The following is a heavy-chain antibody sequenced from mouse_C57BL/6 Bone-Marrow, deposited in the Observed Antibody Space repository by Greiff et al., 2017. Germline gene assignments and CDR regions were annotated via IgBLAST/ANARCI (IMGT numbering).Heavy chain of an antibody. V-gene: IGHV1-53*01. Sequence: VQLQQPGTELVKPGASVKLSCKASGYTFTSYWMHWVKQRPGQGLEWIGNINPSNGGTNYNEKFKSKATLTVDKSSSTAYMQLSSLTSEDSAVYYCARGGYDGYYDWYFEVWGTGTTVTVSS. CDR2: INPSNGGT. J-gene: IGHJ1*03. CDR1: GYTFTSYW. D-gene: IGHD2-3*01. CDR3: ARGGYDGYYDWYFEV.